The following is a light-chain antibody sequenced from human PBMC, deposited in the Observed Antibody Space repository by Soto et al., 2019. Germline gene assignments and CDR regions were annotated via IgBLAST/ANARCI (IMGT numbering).Light chain of an antibody. J-gene: IGKJ1*01. Sequence: EIVLTQSPGTLSLSPGERATLSCRASQSVSSTYLAWYQQKPGQAPRLLIHGGSSRATGIPDRFSGSGSGTDFTLTISRLEPEDFAVYYCQQYGTSPRTFGQGTKADSK. CDR2: GGS. V-gene: IGKV3-20*01. CDR3: QQYGTSPRT. CDR1: QSVSSTY.